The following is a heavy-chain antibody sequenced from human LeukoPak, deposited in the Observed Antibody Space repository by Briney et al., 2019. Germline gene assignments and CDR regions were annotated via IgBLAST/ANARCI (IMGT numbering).Heavy chain of an antibody. Sequence: GRSLRLSCAASGFTFSSYGMHWVRQAPGKGLEWVAVIWYDGSNKYYADSVKGRFTISRDNSKNTLYLQMNSLRAEDTAVYYCARDSYYYDSSGYSIFDYWGQGTLVTVS. J-gene: IGHJ4*02. D-gene: IGHD3-22*01. CDR3: ARDSYYYDSSGYSIFDY. CDR1: GFTFSSYG. CDR2: IWYDGSNK. V-gene: IGHV3-33*01.